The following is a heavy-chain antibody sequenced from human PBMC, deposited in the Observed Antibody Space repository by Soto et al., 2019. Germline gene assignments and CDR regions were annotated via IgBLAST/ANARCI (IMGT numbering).Heavy chain of an antibody. CDR1: GGSFGKSA. J-gene: IGHJ4*02. CDR2: FIPVYRTL. Sequence: SSVKVSCKASGGSFGKSAINWVRQTPGQGLEWLGGFIPVYRTLNYAQKFQGRVTITADESTGTAYMTLSSLASDDTAVYYCATGVIWIGYFTVDSWGQGTRVTVSS. CDR3: ATGVIWIGYFTVDS. D-gene: IGHD3-3*01. V-gene: IGHV1-69*13.